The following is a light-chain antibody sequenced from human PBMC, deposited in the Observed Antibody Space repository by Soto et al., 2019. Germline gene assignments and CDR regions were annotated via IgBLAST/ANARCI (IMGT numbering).Light chain of an antibody. V-gene: IGKV3-15*01. Sequence: EIVMTQSPATLSVSPGESATLSCRASLPVSSNLAWYRQIPGQAPTLLIYRVSTRATDIPARFSGSGSGTEFTLPISSLQSEDFAVYYCQQYNNWPYTFGPGTKLEIK. CDR3: QQYNNWPYT. CDR2: RVS. J-gene: IGKJ2*01. CDR1: LPVSSN.